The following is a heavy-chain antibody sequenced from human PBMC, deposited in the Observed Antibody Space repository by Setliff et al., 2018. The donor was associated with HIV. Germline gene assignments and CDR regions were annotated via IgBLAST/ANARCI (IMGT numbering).Heavy chain of an antibody. J-gene: IGHJ3*02. CDR1: GDTFSNSA. D-gene: IGHD6-13*01. V-gene: IGHV1-8*02. Sequence: ASVKVSCKASGDTFSNSALTWVRQAPGQGLEWMGWMNPNSGNTGYAQKFQGRVTMTRNTSISTAYMELSSLRSEDTAVYYCARSSWPDAFDIWGQGTMVTVSS. CDR3: ARSSWPDAFDI. CDR2: MNPNSGNT.